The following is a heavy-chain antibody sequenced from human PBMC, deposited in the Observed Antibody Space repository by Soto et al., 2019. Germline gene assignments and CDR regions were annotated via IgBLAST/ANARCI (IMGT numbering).Heavy chain of an antibody. CDR1: GFPFDDYG. J-gene: IGHJ6*02. Sequence: HPGGSLRLSCAASGFPFDDYGMTWVRQAPGKGLEWVSTISESGGGTYYADSVKGRFSTSRDNSKNTLYLQMNSLRAEDTAVYYCTKDQSRNLNHGDYYYYGMDLWGQGTSVTVSS. D-gene: IGHD3-10*01. CDR2: ISESGGGT. V-gene: IGHV3-23*01. CDR3: TKDQSRNLNHGDYYYYGMDL.